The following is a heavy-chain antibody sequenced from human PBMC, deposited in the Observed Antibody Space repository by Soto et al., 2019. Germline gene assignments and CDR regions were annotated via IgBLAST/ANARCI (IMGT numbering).Heavy chain of an antibody. Sequence: GGSLRLSCAASGFTFSSYAMSWVRQAPGKGLEWVSAIGGSGGSTYYADSVKGRFTISRDNSKNTLYLQMNSLRAEDTAVYYCAKPLVSFPGDDRAFDIWGQGTMVTVSS. D-gene: IGHD7-27*01. V-gene: IGHV3-23*01. CDR3: AKPLVSFPGDDRAFDI. J-gene: IGHJ3*02. CDR1: GFTFSSYA. CDR2: IGGSGGST.